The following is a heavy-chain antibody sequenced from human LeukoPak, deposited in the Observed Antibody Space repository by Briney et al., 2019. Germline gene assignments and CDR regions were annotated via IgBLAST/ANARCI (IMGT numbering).Heavy chain of an antibody. J-gene: IGHJ6*02. Sequence: GGSLRLSCAASGFAFADYAMRWVRQIPGEGLECVAHIHADGGRTFYADSVKGRFTVSRDNRKNSLFLQMDSLTSDDTALYYCSTWAFYHGLDVWGQGATVIVSS. CDR3: STWAFYHGLDV. CDR2: IHADGGRT. V-gene: IGHV3-43*02. CDR1: GFAFADYA. D-gene: IGHD2/OR15-2a*01.